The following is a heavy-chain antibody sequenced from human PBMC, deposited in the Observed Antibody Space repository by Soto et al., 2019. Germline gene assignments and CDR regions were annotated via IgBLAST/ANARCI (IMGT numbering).Heavy chain of an antibody. J-gene: IGHJ5*02. V-gene: IGHV4-30-2*01. CDR2: IYHSGST. D-gene: IGHD6-13*01. CDR3: ARRAAAGRGWFDP. Sequence: SETLSLTCAVPGGSISSGGYSWSWIRQPPGKGLEWIGYIYHSGSTYYNPSLKSRVTISVDRSKNQFSLKLSSVTAADTAVYYCARRAAAGRGWFDPWGQGTLVTVSS. CDR1: GGSISSGGYS.